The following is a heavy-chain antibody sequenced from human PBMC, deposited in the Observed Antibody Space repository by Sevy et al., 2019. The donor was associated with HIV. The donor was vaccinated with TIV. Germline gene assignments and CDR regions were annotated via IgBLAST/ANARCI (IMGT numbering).Heavy chain of an antibody. CDR2: ISNSGATI. V-gene: IGHV3-23*01. J-gene: IGHJ4*01. CDR1: GFTFSSYA. D-gene: IGHD6-6*01. CDR3: AKVASIAALSHFDF. Sequence: GGYLRLSCAASGFTFSSYAMSWVRQAPGKGLEWVSVISNSGATIYYADSVKGRFTISRDNSNNTLYLQMRSLRADSTAVYYCAKVASIAALSHFDFWGQGTLVTVSS.